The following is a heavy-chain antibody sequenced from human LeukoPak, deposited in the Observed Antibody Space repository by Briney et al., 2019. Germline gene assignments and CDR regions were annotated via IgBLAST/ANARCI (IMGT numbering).Heavy chain of an antibody. CDR1: GGSFSGYY. CDR3: ARDLLKGGPFDP. V-gene: IGHV4-34*01. D-gene: IGHD3-9*01. J-gene: IGHJ5*02. CDR2: INHSGST. Sequence: PSETLSLTCAVYGGSFSGYYWSWIRQPPGKGLEWIGEINHSGSTNYNPSLKSRVTISVDTSKNQFSLKLSSVTAADTAVYYCARDLLKGGPFDPWGQGTLVTVSS.